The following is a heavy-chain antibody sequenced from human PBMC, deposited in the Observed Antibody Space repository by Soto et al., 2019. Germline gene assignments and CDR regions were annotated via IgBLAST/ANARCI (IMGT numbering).Heavy chain of an antibody. V-gene: IGHV4-39*01. CDR2: IYYSGST. CDR3: ACGFGELLFFDY. Sequence: SETLSLTCTVSGXAISSSSYYWGWIRQPPGKGLEWIGSIYYSGSTYYNPSLKSRVTISVDTSKNQFSLKLSSVTAADTAVYYCACGFGELLFFDYWGQGTLVTVSS. D-gene: IGHD3-10*01. J-gene: IGHJ4*02. CDR1: GXAISSSSYY.